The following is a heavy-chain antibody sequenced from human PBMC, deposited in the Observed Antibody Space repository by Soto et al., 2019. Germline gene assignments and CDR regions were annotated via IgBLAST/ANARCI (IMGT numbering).Heavy chain of an antibody. CDR3: AKKGLGSLATYCTTGDCHYAFDV. V-gene: IGHV3-23*01. Sequence: EVQLLESGGGLVRPGGSLRLSCAASGFTFYNYAMNWVRQAPGKGLEWVSTISEGGDGTYYADSVKGRFTISRDNSRNTVYLQMTSLRAEDTAVYYCAKKGLGSLATYCTTGDCHYAFDVWGQGTLVTVSS. CDR1: GFTFYNYA. J-gene: IGHJ3*01. CDR2: ISEGGDGT. D-gene: IGHD2-8*01.